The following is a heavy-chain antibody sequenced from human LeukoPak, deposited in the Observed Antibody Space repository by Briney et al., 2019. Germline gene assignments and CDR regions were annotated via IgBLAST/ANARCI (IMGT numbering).Heavy chain of an antibody. CDR3: ARERGSYYGSGSDAFDI. J-gene: IGHJ3*02. Sequence: GGSLRLSCAASGFTFSSYGMHWVRQAPGKGLEWVAVISYDGSNKYYADSVKGRFTISRDNSKNTLYLQMNSLRAEDTAVYYCARERGSYYGSGSDAFDIWGQGTMVTVSS. CDR1: GFTFSSYG. CDR2: ISYDGSNK. V-gene: IGHV3-30*03. D-gene: IGHD3-10*01.